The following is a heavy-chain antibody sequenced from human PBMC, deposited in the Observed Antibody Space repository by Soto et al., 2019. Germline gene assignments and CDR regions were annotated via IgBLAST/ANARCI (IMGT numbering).Heavy chain of an antibody. CDR1: GYTFTSYG. CDR3: MGKRGRWGHF. D-gene: IGHD3-10*01. J-gene: IGHJ1*01. Sequence: QVQLVQSGAEVKKPGASVKVSCKASGYTFTSYGISWVRQAPGQGLAWMGWISAYNGNTNCARKLRVRATMTTDTSTRTVYVQLRRLRSVDTVVYCCMGKRGRWGHFRGHGTLVTVSS. V-gene: IGHV1-18*01. CDR2: ISAYNGNT.